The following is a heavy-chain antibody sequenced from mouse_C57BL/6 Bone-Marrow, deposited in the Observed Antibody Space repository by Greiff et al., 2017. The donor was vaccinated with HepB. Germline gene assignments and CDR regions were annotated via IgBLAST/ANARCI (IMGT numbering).Heavy chain of an antibody. J-gene: IGHJ4*01. CDR1: GYTFTSYW. CDR2: IDPSDSYT. D-gene: IGHD2-1*01. V-gene: IGHV1-50*01. Sequence: VQLQQPGAELVKPGASVKLSCKASGYTFTSYWMQWVKQRPGQGLEWIGEIDPSDSYTNYNQKFKGKATLTVDTSSSTAYMQLSSLTSEDSAVYYCARWPYGNTSRDAMDYWGQGTSVTVSS. CDR3: ARWPYGNTSRDAMDY.